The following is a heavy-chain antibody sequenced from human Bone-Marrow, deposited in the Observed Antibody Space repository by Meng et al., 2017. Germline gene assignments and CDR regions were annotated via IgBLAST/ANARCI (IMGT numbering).Heavy chain of an antibody. J-gene: IGHJ4*02. CDR3: ARDPPHSYYYDSSGSLDY. D-gene: IGHD3-22*01. CDR1: GFTFSSYW. V-gene: IGHV3-7*01. CDR2: IKQDGSEK. Sequence: GESPKIPCAASGFTFSSYWMSWVRQAPGKGLEWVANIKQDGSEKYYVDSVKGRFTISRDNAKNSLYLQMNSLRAEDTAVYYCARDPPHSYYYDSSGSLDYWGQGTLVTVSS.